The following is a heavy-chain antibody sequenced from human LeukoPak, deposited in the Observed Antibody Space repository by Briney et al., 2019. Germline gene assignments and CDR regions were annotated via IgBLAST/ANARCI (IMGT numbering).Heavy chain of an antibody. CDR3: AKVGGSTEYYYETSGFDY. D-gene: IGHD3-22*01. Sequence: GGSLRLSCAVSGFTFSNYNMNWVRQAPGKGLEWVSYISGSGGTTYYADSVKGRFTISRDHSKNTLYLQLNSLRAEDTAVYYCAKVGGSTEYYYETSGFDYWGQGTLVTVSS. J-gene: IGHJ4*02. CDR2: ISGSGGTT. CDR1: GFTFSNYN. V-gene: IGHV3-23*01.